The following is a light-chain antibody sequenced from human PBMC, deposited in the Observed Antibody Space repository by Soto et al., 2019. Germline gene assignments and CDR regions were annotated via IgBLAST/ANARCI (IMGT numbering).Light chain of an antibody. V-gene: IGKV3-20*01. CDR3: QQYGSSPGT. J-gene: IGKJ1*01. CDR2: GAS. Sequence: EIVLTQSSGTLSLSPGERATHSCRASQSVSSSYLAWYQQKPGQAPRLLIYGASSRATGIPDRFSGSGSGTDFTLTISRLEPEDFAVYYCQQYGSSPGTFGQGTKVEIK. CDR1: QSVSSSY.